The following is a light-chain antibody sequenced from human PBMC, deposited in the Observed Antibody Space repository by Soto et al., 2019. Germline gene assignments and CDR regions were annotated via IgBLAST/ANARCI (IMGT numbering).Light chain of an antibody. V-gene: IGLV2-14*01. J-gene: IGLJ1*01. CDR3: SSYTSSNTPYV. Sequence: HSALTXPASVSGSPGQSITISCTGSSSDVGAYNFVSWYQHHPGKAPKLILYEVTTRPSGVSSRFSGSKSGNTASLTISGLQADDEANYYCSSYTSSNTPYVFGTGTKVTVL. CDR2: EVT. CDR1: SSDVGAYNF.